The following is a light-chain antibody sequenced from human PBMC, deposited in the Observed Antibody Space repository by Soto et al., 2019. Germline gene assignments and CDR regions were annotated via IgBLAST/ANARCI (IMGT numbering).Light chain of an antibody. V-gene: IGKV1-39*01. CDR2: AAS. Sequence: DSQMTQSPSSLSASVGHRLTITCRASQSISSYLNWYQQKKGKAPKXXIYAASSLQSGVPSRFSGSLSGTDFTLTISSLQPEDFATYYCQQSYSTPWTFGQGTKVDIK. CDR1: QSISSY. CDR3: QQSYSTPWT. J-gene: IGKJ1*01.